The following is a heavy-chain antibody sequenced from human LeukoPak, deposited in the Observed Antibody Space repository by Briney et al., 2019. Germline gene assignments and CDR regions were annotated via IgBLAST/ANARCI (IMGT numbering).Heavy chain of an antibody. D-gene: IGHD1-26*01. J-gene: IGHJ4*02. V-gene: IGHV3-74*01. CDR3: ARVGVPGGSYYFDY. CDR1: GFSFRGYW. CDR2: INSDGSST. Sequence: GSLRLSCAASGFSFRGYWMTWVRQAPGKGLVWVSRINSDGSSTSYADSVKGRFTISRDNAKNTLYLQMNSLRAEDTAVYYCARVGVPGGSYYFDYWGQGTLVTVSS.